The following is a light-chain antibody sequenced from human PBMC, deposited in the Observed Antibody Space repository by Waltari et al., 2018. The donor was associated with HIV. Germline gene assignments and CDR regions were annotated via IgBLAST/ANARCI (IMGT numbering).Light chain of an antibody. V-gene: IGKV3-11*01. J-gene: IGKJ4*01. CDR1: QTLRSY. CDR2: DAS. CDR3: QQRGNWPPAAT. Sequence: EIVLTQSPATLSLSPGEKATLSCRASQTLRSYLAWYHQKPGQPPRLLIYDASNRATGVPARFSGSGSGTDFTLTISSLEPEDFAVYYCQQRGNWPPAATFGGGTRVEIK.